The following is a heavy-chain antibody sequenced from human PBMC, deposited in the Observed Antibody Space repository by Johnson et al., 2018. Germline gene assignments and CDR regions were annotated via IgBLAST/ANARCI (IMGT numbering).Heavy chain of an antibody. CDR1: GFTFSSYA. CDR3: AKGGGGVPAAISSSWYYYYGMDV. Sequence: VQLVQSGGGLVQPGGSLRLSCAASGFTFSSYAMSWVRQAPGKGLEWVSAISGSGGSPYSADSVKGRFTISRDNSKNPLYLEMNSLRAEDTAVYYCAKGGGGVPAAISSSWYYYYGMDVWGQGTTVTVSS. D-gene: IGHD2-2*01. J-gene: IGHJ6*02. V-gene: IGHV3-23*04. CDR2: ISGSGGSP.